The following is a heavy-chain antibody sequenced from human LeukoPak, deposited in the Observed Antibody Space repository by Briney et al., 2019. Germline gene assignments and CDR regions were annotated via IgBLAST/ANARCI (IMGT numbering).Heavy chain of an antibody. Sequence: PGGSLRLSCAASGFTFSGNWMTWVRQAPGKGLEWVANIKQDGSEKYYVDSVKGRFTISRDNAKNSLYLQMNSLRAEDTAVYYCARGGNRGFVDYWGQGTLVVVSS. V-gene: IGHV3-7*01. J-gene: IGHJ4*02. CDR3: ARGGNRGFVDY. D-gene: IGHD4-23*01. CDR2: IKQDGSEK. CDR1: GFTFSGNW.